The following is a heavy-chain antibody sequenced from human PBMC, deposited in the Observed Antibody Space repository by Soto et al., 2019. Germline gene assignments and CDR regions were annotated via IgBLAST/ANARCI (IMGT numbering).Heavy chain of an antibody. CDR2: ISSSSSYT. Sequence: GGSLRLSCAASGFTISSNYMSWIRQAPGKGLEWVSYISSSSSYTNYADSVKGRFTISRDNAKNSLYLQMNSLRAEDTAVYYCARGLLTAGTGGGFDYWGQGTLVTVSS. CDR1: GFTISSNY. CDR3: ARGLLTAGTGGGFDY. J-gene: IGHJ4*02. D-gene: IGHD6-13*01. V-gene: IGHV3-11*03.